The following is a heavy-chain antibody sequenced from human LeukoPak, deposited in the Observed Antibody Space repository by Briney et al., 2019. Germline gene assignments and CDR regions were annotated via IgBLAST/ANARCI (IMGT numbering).Heavy chain of an antibody. D-gene: IGHD1-7*01. Sequence: SETLSLTCAVYGGSSSNYYWSWIRQTPGKGMEWIGEINDSGRTNYNPSLMSRVTVSVDTSKNQFSLRLTSVTATDTAVYYCARRWNYGRNYYIDVWGKGATVSVSS. J-gene: IGHJ6*03. CDR3: ARRWNYGRNYYIDV. CDR1: GGSSSNYY. V-gene: IGHV4-34*01. CDR2: INDSGRT.